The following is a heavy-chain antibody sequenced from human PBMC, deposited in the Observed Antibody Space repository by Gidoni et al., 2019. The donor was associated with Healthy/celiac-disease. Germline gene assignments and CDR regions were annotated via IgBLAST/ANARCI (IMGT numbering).Heavy chain of an antibody. CDR1: GFSPRNAIMG. D-gene: IGHD6-19*01. Sequence: QVTLKESGPVLLNPTETLTLPCPVSGFSPRNAIMGVSWTRKPPGKSLEWLAHIFSNDEKSYSTSLKSRLTISKDTSKSQVVLNMTNMDPVETATYYCARIGSGYSSGWYEGYYYYGMDVWGQGTTVTVSS. CDR3: ARIGSGYSSGWYEGYYYYGMDV. V-gene: IGHV2-26*01. J-gene: IGHJ6*02. CDR2: IFSNDEK.